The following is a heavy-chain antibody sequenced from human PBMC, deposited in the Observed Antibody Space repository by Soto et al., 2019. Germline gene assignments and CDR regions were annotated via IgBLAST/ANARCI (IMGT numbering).Heavy chain of an antibody. Sequence: PSETLSLTCTVSGGSISSSSYYWGWIRQPPGKGLEWIGSIYYSGSTYYNPSLKSRVTISVDTSKNQFSLKLRSVTAADTAVYYCARHRGCYDILTGYYTELNFDYWGQGTLVTVSS. CDR1: GGSISSSSYY. J-gene: IGHJ4*02. D-gene: IGHD3-9*01. CDR3: ARHRGCYDILTGYYTELNFDY. CDR2: IYYSGST. V-gene: IGHV4-39*01.